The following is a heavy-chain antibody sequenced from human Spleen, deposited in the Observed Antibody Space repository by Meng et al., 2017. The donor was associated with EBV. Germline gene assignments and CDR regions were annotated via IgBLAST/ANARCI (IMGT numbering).Heavy chain of an antibody. CDR1: GYTFTTYA. J-gene: IGHJ4*02. V-gene: IGHV1-3*01. CDR2: INADNGDT. Sequence: QVHLGQAGAEVMQPGASVKVSCKASGYTFTTYAMHWVRQAPGQRLEWMGWINADNGDTKYSQRFQGRVTITRDTSASTAYMELSSLRSEDTAVYYCARDLYDSSGSTFDYWGQGTLVTVSS. CDR3: ARDLYDSSGSTFDY. D-gene: IGHD3-22*01.